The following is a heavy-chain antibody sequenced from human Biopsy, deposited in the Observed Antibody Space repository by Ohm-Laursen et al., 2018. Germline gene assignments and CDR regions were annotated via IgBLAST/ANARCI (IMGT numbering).Heavy chain of an antibody. Sequence: AASVKVSCNASGYTFTTYYIHWVRQAPGQGLEWMGIINPGGNSTAYTQNLQGRVTMTWDTSTTTVYMELSSLRSEDTAVYYCVLASFDYWGQGTLVTVSS. CDR1: GYTFTTYY. V-gene: IGHV1-46*01. CDR2: INPGGNST. J-gene: IGHJ4*02. CDR3: VLASFDY.